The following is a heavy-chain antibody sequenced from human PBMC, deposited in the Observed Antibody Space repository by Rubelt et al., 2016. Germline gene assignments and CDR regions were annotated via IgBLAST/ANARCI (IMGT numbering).Heavy chain of an antibody. J-gene: IGHJ3*02. V-gene: IGHV4-34*01. CDR3: ASQSSSGWYAFDI. CDR2: INHSGST. D-gene: IGHD6-19*01. CDR1: GGSFSGYY. Sequence: VQLQQWGAGLLKPSETLSLTCAVYGGSFSGYYWSWIRQPPGKGLEWIGEINHSGSTNYNPSLKSRVTISVDTSNNQFSLNLSSVTAADTAVYYCASQSSSGWYAFDIWGQGTMVTVSS.